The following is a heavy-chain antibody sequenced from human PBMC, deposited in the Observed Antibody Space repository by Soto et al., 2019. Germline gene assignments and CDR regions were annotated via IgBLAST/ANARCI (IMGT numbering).Heavy chain of an antibody. V-gene: IGHV3-43*01. CDR1: GFTFDDYT. Sequence: EVQLVESGGVVVQPGGSWRLSCAASGFTFDDYTMHWVRQAPGKGLEWVSLISWDGGSTYYADSVKGRFTISRDNSKNSLYLQMNSLRTEDTALYYCARGGDGGSSDWGQGTLVTVSS. D-gene: IGHD2-15*01. CDR3: ARGGDGGSSD. CDR2: ISWDGGST. J-gene: IGHJ4*02.